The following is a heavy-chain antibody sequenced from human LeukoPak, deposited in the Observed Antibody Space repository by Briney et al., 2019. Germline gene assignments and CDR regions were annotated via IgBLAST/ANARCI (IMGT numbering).Heavy chain of an antibody. CDR1: GFTVSTNY. J-gene: IGHJ4*02. Sequence: SGGSLRLSCAASGFTVSTNYMTWVRQAPGKGLEWVSSISSSSSYIYYADSVKGRFTISRDNAKNSLYLQMNSLRAEDTAVYYCARDNSGSSWSASGPFDYWGQGTLVTVSS. CDR2: ISSSSSYI. D-gene: IGHD6-13*01. V-gene: IGHV3-21*01. CDR3: ARDNSGSSWSASGPFDY.